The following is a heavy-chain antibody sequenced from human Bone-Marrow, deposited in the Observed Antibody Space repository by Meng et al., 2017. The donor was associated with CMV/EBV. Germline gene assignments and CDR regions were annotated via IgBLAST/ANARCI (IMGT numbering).Heavy chain of an antibody. V-gene: IGHV1-18*01. Sequence: ASVKVSCKASGYVFTSYGITWVRQAPGQGLEWMGWISVDNGNTNYARRFQGRVAMTTDTSTTTAYMELRSLRSDDTAVYYCARFGYCSSTSCLYYFDYWGQGTLVTVSS. CDR2: ISVDNGNT. CDR1: GYVFTSYG. D-gene: IGHD2-2*03. CDR3: ARFGYCSSTSCLYYFDY. J-gene: IGHJ4*02.